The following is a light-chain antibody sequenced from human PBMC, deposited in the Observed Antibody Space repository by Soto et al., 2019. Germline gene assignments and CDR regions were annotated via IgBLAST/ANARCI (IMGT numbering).Light chain of an antibody. Sequence: LVLTQSLGTLTLDPLEIATLSFKASQSVDGIFLACYQQKPGQAPRLLIYDTATRATGIPARFSGSGSGTEFTLTISSRQSEDFAVYYCQQYNKRPPFTFGQGTRLEIK. CDR2: DTA. V-gene: IGKV3-15*01. J-gene: IGKJ5*01. CDR3: QQYNKRPPFT. CDR1: QSVDGI.